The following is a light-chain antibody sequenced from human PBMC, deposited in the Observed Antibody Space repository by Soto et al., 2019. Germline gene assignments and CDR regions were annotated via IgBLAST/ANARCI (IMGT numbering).Light chain of an antibody. V-gene: IGKV3-20*01. J-gene: IGKJ4*01. Sequence: LSVSPGERATLSCRASQTIINLAWFQQKPGQAPRLLIHGISNRATAVPDRFSGSGSGTDFTLTISRLEPEDFAVYFCQQYGDSPTFGGGTKVDI. CDR1: QTIIN. CDR3: QQYGDSPT. CDR2: GIS.